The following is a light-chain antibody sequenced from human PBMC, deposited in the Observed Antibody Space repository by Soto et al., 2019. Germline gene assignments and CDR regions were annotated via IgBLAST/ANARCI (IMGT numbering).Light chain of an antibody. CDR2: AAS. V-gene: IGKV1-39*01. CDR1: QSISSY. Sequence: DIQMTQSPSSLSASVGDRVTITCRASQSISSYLNWYQQKPGKAPKLLIYAASSLQSGVPSRCSGSGSGTDITLTISSLQPEDFATDYCQQSYSTLITFGQGTRLESK. CDR3: QQSYSTLIT. J-gene: IGKJ5*01.